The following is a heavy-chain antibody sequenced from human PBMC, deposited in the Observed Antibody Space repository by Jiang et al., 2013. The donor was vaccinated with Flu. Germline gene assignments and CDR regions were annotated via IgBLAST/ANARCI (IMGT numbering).Heavy chain of an antibody. CDR3: AHRRDFYYDYSGSYYNWFDP. V-gene: IGHV2-5*02. Sequence: KPTQTLTLTCTFSGFSLSTSGVGVGWIRQPPGKALEWLALIYWDDDKRYSPSLKSRLTITKDTSKNQVVLTMTNMDPVDTATYYCAHRRDFYYDYSGSYYNWFDPWGQGTLVTVSS. J-gene: IGHJ5*02. D-gene: IGHD3-22*01. CDR1: GFSLSTSGVG. CDR2: IYWDDDK.